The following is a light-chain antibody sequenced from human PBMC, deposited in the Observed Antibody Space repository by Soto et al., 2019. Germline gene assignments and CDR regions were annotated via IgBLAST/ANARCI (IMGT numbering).Light chain of an antibody. CDR3: QQYNYWPIT. CDR2: GAS. V-gene: IGKV3-15*01. J-gene: IGKJ5*01. Sequence: ETVMTQSPATLSVSPGERATLSCRASQSVSSNLAWYQQKPGQAPRLLIYGASTRATGLPARFSGSGSGTEFTLTISSLQSEDFAVYYCQQYNYWPITFGQGTRLEIK. CDR1: QSVSSN.